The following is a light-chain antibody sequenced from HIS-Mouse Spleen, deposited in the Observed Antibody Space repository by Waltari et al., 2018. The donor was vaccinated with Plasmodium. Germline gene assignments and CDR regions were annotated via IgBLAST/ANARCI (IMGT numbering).Light chain of an antibody. CDR1: KLGDKY. CDR2: QDG. CDR3: QAWDSSTVV. V-gene: IGLV3-1*01. J-gene: IGLJ2*01. Sequence: SYELTQPPSVSVSPGQTASITCSGDKLGDKYACWYQQKPGQSPVRVIYQDGKRPSGIPGRFSGSNSGNTATLTISGTQAMDEADYYCQAWDSSTVVFGGGTKLTVL.